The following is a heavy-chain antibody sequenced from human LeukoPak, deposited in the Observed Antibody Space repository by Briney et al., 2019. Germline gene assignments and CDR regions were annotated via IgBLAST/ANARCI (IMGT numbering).Heavy chain of an antibody. D-gene: IGHD3-3*01. V-gene: IGHV3-23*01. Sequence: HPGGSLRLSCAASGFTFSSYAMSWVRQAPGKGLEWVSAISGSGGSTYYADSVKGRFTISRDNSKNTLYLQMNSLRAEDTAVYYCAKVPRPLRFLEWLLFDYWGQGTLVTVSS. CDR3: AKVPRPLRFLEWLLFDY. CDR1: GFTFSSYA. J-gene: IGHJ4*02. CDR2: ISGSGGST.